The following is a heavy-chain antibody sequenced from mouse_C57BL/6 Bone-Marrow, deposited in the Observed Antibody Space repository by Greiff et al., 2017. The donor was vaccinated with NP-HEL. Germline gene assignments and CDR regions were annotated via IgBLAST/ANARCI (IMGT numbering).Heavy chain of an antibody. CDR2: ISDGGSYT. CDR1: GFTFSSYA. V-gene: IGHV5-4*01. Sequence: EVKLVESGGGLVKPGGSLKLSCAASGFTFSSYAMSWVRQTPEKRLEWVATISDGGSYTYYPDNVKGRFTISRDNAKNNLYLQMSHLKSEDTAMYYCAREDYYGYYYAMDYWGQGTSVTVSS. D-gene: IGHD1-1*01. J-gene: IGHJ4*01. CDR3: AREDYYGYYYAMDY.